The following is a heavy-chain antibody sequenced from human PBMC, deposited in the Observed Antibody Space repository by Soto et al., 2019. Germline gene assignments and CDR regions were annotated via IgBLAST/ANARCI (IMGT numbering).Heavy chain of an antibody. CDR2: IIGSSCAT. CDR1: GFALSTYT. J-gene: IGHJ4*02. V-gene: IGHV3-23*01. Sequence: EVQLLESGGCVVQPGGSLRLSCAASGFALSTYTMNWVRQAPGKGLEWVSSIIGSSCATDYADSVRGRFTISRDISAKSVFLQMDGLRVEDTAVYYCAKDKRPDGAWDMDYWGQGTLVTVSS. CDR3: AKDKRPDGAWDMDY. D-gene: IGHD1-1*01.